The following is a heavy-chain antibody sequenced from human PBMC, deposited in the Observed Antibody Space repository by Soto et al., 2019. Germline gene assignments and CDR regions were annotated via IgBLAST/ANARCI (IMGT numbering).Heavy chain of an antibody. CDR1: GGTFSTLA. Sequence: QVQLVQSGTEVKKPGSLVKVSCKASGGTFSTLAVSWVRQAPGQGLEWMGGIIPIFGRPVYAQKFQGRVTITADESTSIVYMELSSLSSEDTAVYYCARAPYEDYAVPEPNYFDSWGQGTLVTVSS. CDR3: ARAPYEDYAVPEPNYFDS. V-gene: IGHV1-69*01. CDR2: IIPIFGRP. J-gene: IGHJ4*02. D-gene: IGHD4-17*01.